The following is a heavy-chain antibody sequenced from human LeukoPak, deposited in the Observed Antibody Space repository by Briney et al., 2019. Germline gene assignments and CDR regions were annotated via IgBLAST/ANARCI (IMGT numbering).Heavy chain of an antibody. V-gene: IGHV4-59*08. CDR3: ARHIVATTNYYYYGMDV. Sequence: SETLSLTCTVSGGSISSYYWSWIRQPPGKGLEWIGYIYYSGSTNYNPSLKSRVTISADQSKNKFSLKLSSVTAADTAVYYCARHIVATTNYYYYGMDVWGQGTTVTVSS. D-gene: IGHD5-12*01. CDR1: GGSISSYY. CDR2: IYYSGST. J-gene: IGHJ6*02.